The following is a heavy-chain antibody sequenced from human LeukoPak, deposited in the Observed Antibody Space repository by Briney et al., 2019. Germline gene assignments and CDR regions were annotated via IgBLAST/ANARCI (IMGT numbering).Heavy chain of an antibody. D-gene: IGHD3-9*01. CDR2: ISYDGSNT. Sequence: GVSLRLSCAASGFTFSNYGMHWVRQAPGKGVEGVAVISYDGSNTYYADSVKGRFTISRDNSKNTLYLQMNSLKPADMAMYYCASRLTQGDSLTGSVTPGNYWGQGTLVTVS. CDR3: ASRLTQGDSLTGSVTPGNY. V-gene: IGHV3-30*03. CDR1: GFTFSNYG. J-gene: IGHJ4*02.